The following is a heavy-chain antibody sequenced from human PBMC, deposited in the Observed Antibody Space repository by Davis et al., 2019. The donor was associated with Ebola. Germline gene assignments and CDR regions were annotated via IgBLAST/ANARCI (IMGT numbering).Heavy chain of an antibody. CDR1: GYTFNNYG. Sequence: ASVKVSCKASGYTFNNYGISWVRQAPGQEPEWMGWVSAYNGNTNYAQEVQGRVAITTDTSTNTAYMELRSLKSDDTAVYYCARAPKELFEYTNGWPHFDCWGQGTLVTVSS. J-gene: IGHJ4*02. CDR3: ARAPKELFEYTNGWPHFDC. D-gene: IGHD2-8*01. CDR2: VSAYNGNT. V-gene: IGHV1-18*04.